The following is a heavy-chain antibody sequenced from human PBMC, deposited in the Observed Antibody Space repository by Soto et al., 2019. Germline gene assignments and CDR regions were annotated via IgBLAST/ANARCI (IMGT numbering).Heavy chain of an antibody. CDR1: GGSVSSGSYY. V-gene: IGHV4-61*01. D-gene: IGHD3-22*01. CDR2: IYYSGST. Sequence: NPSETLSLTCTVSGGSVSSGSYYWSWIRQPPGKGLEWIGYIYYSGSTNYNPSLKSRVTISVDTSKNQFSLKLSSVTAADTAVYYCARVLLYEGDDSRIKDAFDIWGQGTMVTVSS. CDR3: ARVLLYEGDDSRIKDAFDI. J-gene: IGHJ3*02.